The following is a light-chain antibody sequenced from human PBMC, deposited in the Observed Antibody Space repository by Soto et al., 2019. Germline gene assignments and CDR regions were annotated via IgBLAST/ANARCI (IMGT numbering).Light chain of an antibody. Sequence: SVLTQPASVSGSPGQSITISCAGTIRDVGAYNLVSWYQQYPGRAPQLILYEVRNRPSGISFRFSGFKSGNTASLTISGLQAEDEADYYCSSFTSKSTLIFGGGTKLTVL. CDR2: EVR. CDR1: IRDVGAYNL. J-gene: IGLJ2*01. CDR3: SSFTSKSTLI. V-gene: IGLV2-14*01.